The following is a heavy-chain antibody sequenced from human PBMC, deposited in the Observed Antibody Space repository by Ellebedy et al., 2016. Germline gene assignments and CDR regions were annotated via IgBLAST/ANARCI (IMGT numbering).Heavy chain of an antibody. J-gene: IGHJ4*02. V-gene: IGHV1-3*01. Sequence: ASVKVSCKASGYTFTSYAMHWVRQAPGQRLEWMGWINAGNGNTEYSQKFQGRVTITRDTSTSTVCMELRSLRSDDTAVYYCARDSGLLWFGEALPPGFTFDYWGQGTLVTVSS. D-gene: IGHD3-10*01. CDR1: GYTFTSYA. CDR3: ARDSGLLWFGEALPPGFTFDY. CDR2: INAGNGNT.